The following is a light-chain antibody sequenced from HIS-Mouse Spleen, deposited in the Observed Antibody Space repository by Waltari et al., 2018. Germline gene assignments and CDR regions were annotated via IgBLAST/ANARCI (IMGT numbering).Light chain of an antibody. V-gene: IGLV3-25*03. CDR1: SLPNQY. CDR2: KDS. J-gene: IGLJ2*01. CDR3: QSADSSGTYHVV. Sequence: SYELTQPPSVSVSPGQTARITCSGDSLPNQYAYSYQQKPGQAPVLVIYKDSERPSGIPERFSGSSSGKTVTLTISGVQAEDEADYYCQSADSSGTYHVVFGGGTKLTVL.